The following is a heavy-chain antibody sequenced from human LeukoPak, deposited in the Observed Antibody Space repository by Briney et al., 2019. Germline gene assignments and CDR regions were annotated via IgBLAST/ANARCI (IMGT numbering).Heavy chain of an antibody. CDR3: AREQYLAYDVFGF. CDR1: GGSIIGHY. D-gene: IGHD2/OR15-2a*01. CDR2: VHFSGTT. Sequence: SETLSLTCTVSGGSIIGHYWSWIRQSPGRELEWIGYVHFSGTTSFNPSPKSRVAILVDTSKNQFSLRLTSMTAADTAVYFCAREQYLAYDVFGFWGRGTMVTVSS. V-gene: IGHV4-59*11. J-gene: IGHJ3*01.